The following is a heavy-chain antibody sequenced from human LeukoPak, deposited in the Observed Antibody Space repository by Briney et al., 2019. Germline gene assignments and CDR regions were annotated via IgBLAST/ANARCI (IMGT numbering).Heavy chain of an antibody. CDR3: AGVGYCSGGSCYKGGNWFDP. CDR2: ISSSGSTI. V-gene: IGHV3-48*03. J-gene: IGHJ5*02. Sequence: GGSLRLSCAASGFTFSSYEMNWVRQAPGRGLEWVSYISSSGSTIYYADSVKGRFTISRDNAKNSLCLQMNSLRAEDTAVYYCAGVGYCSGGSCYKGGNWFDPWGQGTLVTVSS. CDR1: GFTFSSYE. D-gene: IGHD2-15*01.